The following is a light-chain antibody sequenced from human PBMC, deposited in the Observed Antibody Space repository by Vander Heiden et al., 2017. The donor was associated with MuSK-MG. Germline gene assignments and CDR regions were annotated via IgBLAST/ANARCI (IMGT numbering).Light chain of an antibody. Sequence: DIQMTQSPPSLSASVGDRVTITCRASQTISSFLNWFQQKPGKAPNLLIYAASSLQSGVPSRFSGSGSGTDFTLTISSLQPEDFATYYCQQSYTTPLTCGGGTKVEIK. CDR3: QQSYTTPLT. CDR2: AAS. J-gene: IGKJ4*01. CDR1: QTISSF. V-gene: IGKV1-39*01.